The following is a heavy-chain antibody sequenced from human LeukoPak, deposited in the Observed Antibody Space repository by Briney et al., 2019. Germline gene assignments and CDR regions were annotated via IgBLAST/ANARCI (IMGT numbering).Heavy chain of an antibody. J-gene: IGHJ6*03. CDR2: ISGSGGST. CDR3: AKKPYSGWSNYYYYYMDV. D-gene: IGHD6-19*01. V-gene: IGHV3-23*01. CDR1: GFTFSSYA. Sequence: HPGGSLRLSCAASGFTFSSYAMSWVRQAPGKGLEWVSAISGSGGSTYYADSVKGRFTISRDNSKNTLYLQMNSLRAEDTAVYYCAKKPYSGWSNYYYYYMDVWGKGTTVTVSS.